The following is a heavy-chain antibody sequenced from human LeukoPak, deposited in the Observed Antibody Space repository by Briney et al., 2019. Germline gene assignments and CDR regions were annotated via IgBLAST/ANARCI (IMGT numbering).Heavy chain of an antibody. D-gene: IGHD1-26*01. Sequence: ASVKVSCKASGYTFTSYYMHWVRQAPGQGLEWMGIINPSGGSTSYAQKFQGRVTMTRDTSTSTVYMELSSLRSEDTAVYYCAGVVGWELQQPYFDYWGQGTLVTVSS. V-gene: IGHV1-46*01. J-gene: IGHJ4*02. CDR1: GYTFTSYY. CDR2: INPSGGST. CDR3: AGVVGWELQQPYFDY.